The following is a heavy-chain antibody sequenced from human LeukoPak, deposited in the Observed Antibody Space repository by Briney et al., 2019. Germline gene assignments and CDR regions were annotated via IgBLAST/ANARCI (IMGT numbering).Heavy chain of an antibody. CDR1: GGTFSSYA. CDR2: MNPNSGNT. V-gene: IGHV1-8*03. Sequence: ASVKVSCKASGGTFSSYAINWVRQATGQGLEWMGWMNPNSGNTGYAQKFQGRVTITRNTSISTAYMELSSLRSEDTAVYYCARGTSYDFWSGYYMDVWGKGTTVTVSS. CDR3: ARGTSYDFWSGYYMDV. D-gene: IGHD3-3*01. J-gene: IGHJ6*03.